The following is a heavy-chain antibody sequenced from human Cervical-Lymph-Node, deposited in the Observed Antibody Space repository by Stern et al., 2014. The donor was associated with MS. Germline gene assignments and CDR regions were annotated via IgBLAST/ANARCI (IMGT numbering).Heavy chain of an antibody. D-gene: IGHD3-22*01. J-gene: IGHJ4*02. Sequence: QLQLQESGPGLVKPSQTLSLTCTVSGGSISSGGYYWSWIRQPPLKGLEWLGCIYCSGSTYYNPSLKSLVTISVDTSKNQFSLKLSSVTAADTAVYYCARHSYDSGGYFDYWGQGTLVTVSS. CDR1: GGSISSGGYY. CDR3: ARHSYDSGGYFDY. CDR2: IYCSGST. V-gene: IGHV4-31*01.